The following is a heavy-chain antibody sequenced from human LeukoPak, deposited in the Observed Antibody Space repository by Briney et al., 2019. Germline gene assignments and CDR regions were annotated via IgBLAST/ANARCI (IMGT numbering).Heavy chain of an antibody. J-gene: IGHJ4*02. D-gene: IGHD3-22*01. CDR2: ISWNSGSI. CDR3: AKDYNRILSSGYYLLGYFDY. CDR1: GFTFDDYA. Sequence: PGGSLRLSCAASGFTFDDYAMHWVRQAPGKGLEWVSGISWNSGSIGYADSVKGRFTISRDNAKNSLYLQMNSLRAEDTALYYCAKDYNRILSSGYYLLGYFDYWGQGTLVTVSS. V-gene: IGHV3-9*01.